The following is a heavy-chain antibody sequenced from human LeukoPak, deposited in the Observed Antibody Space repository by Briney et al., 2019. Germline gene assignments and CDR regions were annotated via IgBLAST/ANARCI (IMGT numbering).Heavy chain of an antibody. Sequence: GGSPRLSCAASGFTFSSYAMTWVRQAPGKGLEWVSTVSGSAGRTDYADSVKGRFTISRDNLKNTLYLQMNSLRAEDTAVYYCAKNRGHCVNGVCHNYYYMDVWGKGTTVTVSS. V-gene: IGHV3-23*01. CDR3: AKNRGHCVNGVCHNYYYMDV. J-gene: IGHJ6*03. CDR2: VSGSAGRT. D-gene: IGHD2-8*01. CDR1: GFTFSSYA.